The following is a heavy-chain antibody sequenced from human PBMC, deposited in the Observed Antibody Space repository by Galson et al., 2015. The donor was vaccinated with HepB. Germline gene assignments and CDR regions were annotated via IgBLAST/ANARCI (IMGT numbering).Heavy chain of an antibody. CDR1: GGSISSYY. V-gene: IGHV4-59*08. J-gene: IGHJ4*02. CDR3: ARHSGYSDPYFDY. Sequence: ETLSLTCTVSGGSISSYYWSWIRQPPGKGLEWIGYIYYSGSTNYNPSLKSRVTISVDTSKNQFSLKLSSVTAADTAVYYCARHSGYSDPYFDYWGQGTLVTVSS. D-gene: IGHD3-22*01. CDR2: IYYSGST.